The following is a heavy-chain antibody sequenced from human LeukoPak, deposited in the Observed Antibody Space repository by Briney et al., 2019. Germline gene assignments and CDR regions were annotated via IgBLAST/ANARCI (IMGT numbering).Heavy chain of an antibody. D-gene: IGHD6-13*01. CDR2: IYPRDSEI. CDR1: GYSFSTYW. Sequence: ESLQISCEGSGYSFSTYWIAGVRQVPGKGLEWMGSIYPRDSEIRYSPSFQGQVTISADNSISTAYLQWSSLKASDTAMYYCARPAYSSSLSSHFDPWGQGTLVTVSS. J-gene: IGHJ5*02. CDR3: ARPAYSSSLSSHFDP. V-gene: IGHV5-51*01.